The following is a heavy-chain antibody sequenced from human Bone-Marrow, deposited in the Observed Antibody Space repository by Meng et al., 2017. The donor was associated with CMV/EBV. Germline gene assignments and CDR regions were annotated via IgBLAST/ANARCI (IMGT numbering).Heavy chain of an antibody. J-gene: IGHJ6*02. CDR1: GDSVSSNSAA. CDR2: TYYRSKWYN. Sequence: SQTLSLTCAISGDSVSSNSAAWNWIRQSPSRGLEWLGRTYYRSKWYNDYAISGKSRITINPDTSKNQFSLQLNSVTPEDTAVYYCARDYYDSGGYYYTEGYYHGLDVWGQGTTVTVSS. V-gene: IGHV6-1*01. D-gene: IGHD3-22*01. CDR3: ARDYYDSGGYYYTEGYYHGLDV.